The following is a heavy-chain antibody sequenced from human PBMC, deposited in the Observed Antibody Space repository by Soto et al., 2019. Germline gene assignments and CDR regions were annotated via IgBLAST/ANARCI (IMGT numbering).Heavy chain of an antibody. D-gene: IGHD5-12*01. Sequence: GGSLRLSCAASGFTVSSNYMSWVRQAPGKGLEWVSVIYSGGSTYYADSVKGRFTISRDNSKNTLYLQMNSLRAEDTAVYYCARVGSSGNDYYFDYWGQGTLVTVSS. CDR3: ARVGSSGNDYYFDY. CDR1: GFTVSSNY. V-gene: IGHV3-53*01. CDR2: IYSGGST. J-gene: IGHJ4*02.